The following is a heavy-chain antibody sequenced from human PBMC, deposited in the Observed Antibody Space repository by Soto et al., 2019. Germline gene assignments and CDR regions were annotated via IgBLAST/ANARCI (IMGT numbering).Heavy chain of an antibody. D-gene: IGHD2-15*01. V-gene: IGHV3-21*01. Sequence: EVQVVESGGSLVKPGGSMRLSCAVSGFSFTTYSMNWVRQAPGKGLEWVSAISSNSDNLYYADSVKGRFTISRDNAKNSLFLQMNSLRVVDTAVYYCARGDIVVVEAEYGMDVWGRGTTVTVSS. J-gene: IGHJ6*02. CDR1: GFSFTTYS. CDR3: ARGDIVVVEAEYGMDV. CDR2: ISSNSDNL.